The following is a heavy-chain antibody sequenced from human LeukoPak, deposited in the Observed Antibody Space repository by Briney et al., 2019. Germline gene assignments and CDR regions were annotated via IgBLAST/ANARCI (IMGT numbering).Heavy chain of an antibody. CDR2: IYYSGST. CDR3: ARARAPATAPFDY. J-gene: IGHJ4*02. D-gene: IGHD2-21*02. CDR1: GGSISSYY. Sequence: PSETLSLTCTVSGGSISSYYWSWIRQHPGKGLEWIGYIYYSGSTYYNPSLKSRVTISVDTSKNQFSLKLSSVTAADTAVYYCARARAPATAPFDYWGQGTLVTVSS. V-gene: IGHV4-59*06.